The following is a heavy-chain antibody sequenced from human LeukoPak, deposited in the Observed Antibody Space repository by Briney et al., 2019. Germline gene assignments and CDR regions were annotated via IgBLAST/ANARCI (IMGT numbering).Heavy chain of an antibody. Sequence: ASVKVSCKASGYTFTSYYMHWVRQAPGQGLEWMGIINPSGGSTSYAQKFQGKVNMTRDKSTSTVYMELSSLRSEDTAVYYCAKGGYSSGWLFDYWGQGTLVTVSS. V-gene: IGHV1-46*01. CDR2: INPSGGST. D-gene: IGHD6-19*01. J-gene: IGHJ4*02. CDR3: AKGGYSSGWLFDY. CDR1: GYTFTSYY.